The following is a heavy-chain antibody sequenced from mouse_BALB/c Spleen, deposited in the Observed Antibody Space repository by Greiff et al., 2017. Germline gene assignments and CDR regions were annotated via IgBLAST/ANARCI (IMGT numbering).Heavy chain of an antibody. V-gene: IGHV14-3*02. CDR2: IDPANGNT. CDR3: ARGLLRPYAMDY. CDR1: GFNIKDTY. J-gene: IGHJ4*01. D-gene: IGHD1-2*01. Sequence: EVQLQQSGAELVKPGASVKLSCTASGFNIKDTYMHWVKQRPEQGLEWIGRIDPANGNTKYDPKFQGKATITADTSSNTAYLQLSSLTSEDTAVYYCARGLLRPYAMDYWGQGTSVTVSS.